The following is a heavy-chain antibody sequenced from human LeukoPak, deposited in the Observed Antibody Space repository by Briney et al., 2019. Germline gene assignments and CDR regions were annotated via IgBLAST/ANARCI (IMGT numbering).Heavy chain of an antibody. J-gene: IGHJ4*02. CDR3: ARASSGTPGY. CDR2: ISSSSSYI. Sequence: GGSLRLSCAASGFTFSSYSMNWVRQAPGKGLEWVSSISSSSSYIYYADSVKGRFTISRDNAKSSLYLQMNSLRAEDTAVYYCARASSGTPGYWGQGTLVTVSS. CDR1: GFTFSSYS. V-gene: IGHV3-21*01. D-gene: IGHD1/OR15-1a*01.